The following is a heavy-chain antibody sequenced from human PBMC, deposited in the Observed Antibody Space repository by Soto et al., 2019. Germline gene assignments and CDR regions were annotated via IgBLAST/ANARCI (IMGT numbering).Heavy chain of an antibody. V-gene: IGHV3-23*01. CDR1: GFTFSIYA. CDR3: AKASGWFGEFDY. CDR2: MSGSGGST. D-gene: IGHD3-10*01. Sequence: EVQLLETGGGLVQPGGSLRLSCAASGFTFSIYAMSWVRQAPGKGREWVSAMSGSGGSTYYADSVKGRFTISRDNAKNTMYVQMNSLRAEDTAVYYCAKASGWFGEFDYWGQGTLVTVSS. J-gene: IGHJ4*02.